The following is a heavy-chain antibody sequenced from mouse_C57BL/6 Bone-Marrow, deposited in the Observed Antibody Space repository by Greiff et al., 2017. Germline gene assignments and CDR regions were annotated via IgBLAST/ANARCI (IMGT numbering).Heavy chain of an antibody. J-gene: IGHJ4*01. CDR1: GFTFSDYG. CDR3: ASRGYMDY. Sequence: EVKLVESGGGLVQPGGSLKLSCAASGFTFSDYGMAWVRQAPRKGLEWVAFISNLAYSIYYADTVTGPFTISRENAKNTLYLEMSSLRSEDTAMYYCASRGYMDYWGQGTSVTVSS. CDR2: ISNLAYSI. V-gene: IGHV5-15*04.